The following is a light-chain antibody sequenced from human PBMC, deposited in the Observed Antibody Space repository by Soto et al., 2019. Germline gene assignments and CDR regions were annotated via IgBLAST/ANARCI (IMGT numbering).Light chain of an antibody. CDR3: SSYTSSSTLVV. CDR2: EVS. V-gene: IGLV2-14*01. J-gene: IGLJ2*01. Sequence: QSALTQPASVSGSPGQSITISCTGTSSDVGGYNYVSWYQQHPGKAPKLMIYEVSNRPSGVSNRFSGSKSGNTASLTISGLQAEDAADNYCSSYTSSSTLVVFGGGTKLT. CDR1: SSDVGGYNY.